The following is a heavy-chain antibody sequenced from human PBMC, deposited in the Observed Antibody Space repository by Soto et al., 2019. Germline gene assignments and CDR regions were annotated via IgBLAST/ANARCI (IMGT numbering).Heavy chain of an antibody. CDR2: IVPMFGTP. CDR1: GGTFSSNS. J-gene: IGHJ2*01. D-gene: IGHD6-13*01. V-gene: IGHV1-69*12. CDR3: ASLEQQLVEYWYLDL. Sequence: QVQLLQSGAEVKKPGSSVTVSCKASGGTFSSNSIGWVRQAPGQGLEWMGGIVPMFGTPKNAQKFQGRVTXSADESTSTVYMELNSLRSDDTAVYYCASLEQQLVEYWYLDLWGRGTLVTVSS.